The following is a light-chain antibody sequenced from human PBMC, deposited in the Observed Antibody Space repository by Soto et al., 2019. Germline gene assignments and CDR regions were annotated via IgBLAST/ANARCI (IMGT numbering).Light chain of an antibody. J-gene: IGLJ3*02. V-gene: IGLV2-11*01. CDR2: AVS. CDR1: NSDVGGYNF. CDR3: CSYKASDIWV. Sequence: QSALTQPRSVSGSPGQSVTISCTGTNSDVGGYNFVSWYQQLPGKAPKLMISAVSQRPSGVPDRFSGSKSGNTASLTISGLQDEDEAEYFCCSYKASDIWVFGGGTKVTVL.